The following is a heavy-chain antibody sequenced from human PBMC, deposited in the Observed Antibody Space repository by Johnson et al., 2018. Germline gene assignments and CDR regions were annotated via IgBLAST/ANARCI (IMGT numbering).Heavy chain of an antibody. V-gene: IGHV3-33*01. Sequence: QVQLVESGGGVVQPGRSLRLSCAASGFTFSSYGMHWVRQAPGKGLEWVAVIWYDGSNKYYADSVKGRFTISRYNSKNTMYLQMNSLRAEDTAVYYWARARSWGIQLYYYYYGMDVWGQGTTVTVSS. CDR3: ARARSWGIQLYYYYYGMDV. CDR1: GFTFSSYG. J-gene: IGHJ6*02. CDR2: IWYDGSNK. D-gene: IGHD5-18*01.